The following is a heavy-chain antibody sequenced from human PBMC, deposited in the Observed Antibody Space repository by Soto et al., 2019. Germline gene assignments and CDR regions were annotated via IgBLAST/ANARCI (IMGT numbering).Heavy chain of an antibody. CDR3: ARDLDDSSGYREDFDY. CDR2: INWNGGST. CDR1: GFTFDDYG. Sequence: EVQLVESGGGVVRPAGSLRLSCAASGFTFDDYGMSWVRQAPGKGLERVSGINWNGGSTGYADSVKGRFTISRDNAKNYLYLQMNSLRAEDTALYYCARDLDDSSGYREDFDYWGQGTLVTVSS. V-gene: IGHV3-20*04. J-gene: IGHJ4*02. D-gene: IGHD3-22*01.